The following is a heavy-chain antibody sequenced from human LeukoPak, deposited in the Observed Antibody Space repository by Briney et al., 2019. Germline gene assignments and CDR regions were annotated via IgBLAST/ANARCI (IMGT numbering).Heavy chain of an antibody. CDR2: IKSKTDGWTP. CDR3: TTLPKVCIGGSCTYDY. Sequence: GGSLRLSCAASGFTFSNAWMSWVRQATGKGLEWVGCIKSKTDGWTPNYAAPVTGRFTISRDNSQNTLYLQMNSLKTEDSAVYYCTTLPKVCIGGSCTYDYWGQGTLVTVPS. CDR1: GFTFSNAW. J-gene: IGHJ4*02. D-gene: IGHD2-15*01. V-gene: IGHV3-15*01.